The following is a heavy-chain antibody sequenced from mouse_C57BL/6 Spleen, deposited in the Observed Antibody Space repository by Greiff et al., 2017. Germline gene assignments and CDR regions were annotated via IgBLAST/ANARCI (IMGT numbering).Heavy chain of an antibody. D-gene: IGHD3-2*02. V-gene: IGHV1-9*01. J-gene: IGHJ3*01. CDR1: GYTFTGYW. CDR3: ARPDSSGSWFAY. Sequence: VQLVESGAELMKPGASVKLSCKATGYTFTGYWIEWVKQRPGHGLEWIGEMLPGSGSTNDNEKFKGKATFTADTSSNTAYMQLSSLTTEDSAIYFCARPDSSGSWFAYWGQGTLVTVSA. CDR2: MLPGSGST.